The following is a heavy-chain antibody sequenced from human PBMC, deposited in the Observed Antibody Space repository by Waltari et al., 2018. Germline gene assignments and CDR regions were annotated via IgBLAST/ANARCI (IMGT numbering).Heavy chain of an antibody. CDR2: IYGSGST. J-gene: IGHJ4*02. Sequence: QVQLQESGPGLVKPSGTLSLTCVVSGDSINNNHWRGWIRQAPGKGLELIGQIYGSGSTIYNPSVKGRVTISADNSKNLFSLTLTSVTAADTALYFCATGLTQYGATTGFDYWGQGTRVSVSS. V-gene: IGHV4-4*02. D-gene: IGHD3-9*01. CDR1: GDSINNNHW. CDR3: ATGLTQYGATTGFDY.